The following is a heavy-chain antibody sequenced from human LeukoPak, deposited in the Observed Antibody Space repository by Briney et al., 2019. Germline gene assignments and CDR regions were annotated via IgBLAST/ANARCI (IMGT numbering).Heavy chain of an antibody. CDR2: INPNSGGT. CDR3: ARDRSSWYSVWYYGMDA. Sequence: ASVKVSCKASGYTFTGYYMHWVRQAPGQGLEWMGWINPNSGGTNYAQKFQGRVTMTRDTSISTAYMELSRLRSDDTAVYYCARDRSSWYSVWYYGMDAWGHGTTVTVSS. CDR1: GYTFTGYY. V-gene: IGHV1-2*02. J-gene: IGHJ6*02. D-gene: IGHD6-13*01.